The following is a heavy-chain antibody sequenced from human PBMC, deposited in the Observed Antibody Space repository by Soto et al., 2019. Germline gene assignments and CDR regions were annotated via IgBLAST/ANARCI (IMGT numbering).Heavy chain of an antibody. D-gene: IGHD6-19*01. CDR2: INAGNGDA. J-gene: IGHJ4*02. Sequence: ASVKVSCKASGYTFTSYAIHWLRQAPGQGLEWMGWINAGNGDAKYSQNFQGRVTISRDTFASTLYLQWSSLKASDTAMYYCARLHSSGWYRFDYWGQGTLVTVSS. CDR1: GYTFTSYA. CDR3: ARLHSSGWYRFDY. V-gene: IGHV1-3*01.